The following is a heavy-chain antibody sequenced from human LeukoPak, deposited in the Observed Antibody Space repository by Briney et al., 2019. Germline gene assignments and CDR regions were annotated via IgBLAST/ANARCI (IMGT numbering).Heavy chain of an antibody. J-gene: IGHJ5*02. CDR1: GYTFTGYY. D-gene: IGHD6-13*01. V-gene: IGHV1-2*02. CDR2: INPNSGGT. CDR3: ARGLYSSSWYLWFDP. Sequence: ASVNVSCKASGYTFTGYYIHWVRQAPGQGLEWRGWINPNSGGTNYAQKFPGRVTITRDTSISTAYMELSRRRSDDTAVYYCARGLYSSSWYLWFDPWGQGTLVTVSS.